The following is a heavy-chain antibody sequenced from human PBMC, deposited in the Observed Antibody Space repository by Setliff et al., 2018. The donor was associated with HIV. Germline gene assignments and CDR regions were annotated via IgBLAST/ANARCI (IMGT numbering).Heavy chain of an antibody. CDR2: IRTKINNYAT. V-gene: IGHV3-73*01. J-gene: IGHJ4*02. Sequence: GGSLRLSCAASGFTFSGSAIHWVRQASGRGLEWIGRIRTKINNYATTYTALVKDRFIISRDDSKNTAFLQMNSLKSEDTAVYYCTGWGSGWPQNYWGQGTLVTVSS. D-gene: IGHD6-19*01. CDR1: GFTFSGSA. CDR3: TGWGSGWPQNY.